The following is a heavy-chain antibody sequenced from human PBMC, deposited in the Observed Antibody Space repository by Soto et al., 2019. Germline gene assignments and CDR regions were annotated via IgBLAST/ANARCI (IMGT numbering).Heavy chain of an antibody. CDR1: CGSITTGVSY. CDR3: ARARFQVLYGKPYFDS. D-gene: IGHD2-2*02. J-gene: IGHJ4*02. V-gene: IGHV4-31*03. Sequence: PSETLSLTCTVSCGSITTGVSYWSWIRQHPGKGLDWIGNIYHSGNTYYNPSLKSRLTISVDTSKNHFSLMVDSVTAADTAVYYCARARFQVLYGKPYFDSWGQGTMVTVSS. CDR2: IYHSGNT.